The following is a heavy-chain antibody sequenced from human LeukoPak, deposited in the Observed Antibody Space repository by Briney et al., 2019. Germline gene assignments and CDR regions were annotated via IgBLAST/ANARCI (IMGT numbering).Heavy chain of an antibody. J-gene: IGHJ4*02. V-gene: IGHV3-9*01. CDR1: GFIFNNYA. CDR3: AKDNRRHYTSGPNPDSLH. D-gene: IGHD6-19*01. CDR2: ISWNSGTI. Sequence: GGSQRLSCAGSGFIFNNYAMHWVRQPPGKGLEWVSGISWNSGTIDYADSVRGRFTISRDNAKNSLYLQMDSLRVEDTAFYYCAKDNRRHYTSGPNPDSLHWGQGALVTVSS.